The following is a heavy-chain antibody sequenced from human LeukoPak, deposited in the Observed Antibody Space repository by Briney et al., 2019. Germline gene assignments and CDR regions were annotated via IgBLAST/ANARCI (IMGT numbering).Heavy chain of an antibody. CDR1: GFTFSSYG. J-gene: IGHJ5*02. CDR2: ISYDGSNK. CDR3: AREGHYGSGTLVLWSDP. D-gene: IGHD3-10*01. V-gene: IGHV3-30*03. Sequence: GGSLRLSCAASGFTFSSYGMHWVRQAPGKGLEWVAVISYDGSNKYYADSVKGRFTISRDNSKNTLYLQMNSLRAEDTAVYYCAREGHYGSGTLVLWSDPWGQGTLVTVSS.